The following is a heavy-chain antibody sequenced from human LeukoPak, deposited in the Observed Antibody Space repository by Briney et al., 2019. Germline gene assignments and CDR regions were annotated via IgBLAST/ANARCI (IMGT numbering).Heavy chain of an antibody. D-gene: IGHD1-26*01. CDR2: IYTSGST. V-gene: IGHV4-61*02. J-gene: IGHJ4*02. CDR1: GGSISSGSYY. CDR3: AREGTSGSYYYFDY. Sequence: PSETLSLTCTVSGGSISSGSYYWSWIRQPAGKGLEWIVRIYTSGSTNYNPSLKSRVTISVGTSKNQFSLKLSSVTAADTAVYYCAREGTSGSYYYFDYWGQGTLVTVSS.